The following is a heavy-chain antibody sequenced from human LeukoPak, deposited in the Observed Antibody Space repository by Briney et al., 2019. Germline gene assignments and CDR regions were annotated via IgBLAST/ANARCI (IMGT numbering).Heavy chain of an antibody. Sequence: PGGSLRLSCAASGFTFNDYAMYWVRQNPGKGLEWVTLISYDGYDKSYADSVRGRFTISRDNSKNTLYLQMDSLRSEDTAVYYCARDFFPIVDSSWYEIGYWGQGTLVAVSS. CDR3: ARDFFPIVDSSWYEIGY. V-gene: IGHV3-30-3*01. CDR1: GFTFNDYA. D-gene: IGHD6-13*01. J-gene: IGHJ4*02. CDR2: ISYDGYDK.